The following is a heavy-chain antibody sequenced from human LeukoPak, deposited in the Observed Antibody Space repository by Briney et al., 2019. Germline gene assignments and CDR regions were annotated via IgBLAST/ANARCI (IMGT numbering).Heavy chain of an antibody. J-gene: IGHJ4*02. CDR2: ISYDGSNK. CDR3: TLWFGEGIDY. Sequence: GGSLRLSCAASEFTFSNYVMHWVRQAPGKGLEWVAVISYDGSNKYYADSVEGRFTISRDNSKNTLYLQMNSLRAEDTAVYYCTLWFGEGIDYWGQGTPVTVSS. CDR1: EFTFSNYV. V-gene: IGHV3-30*04. D-gene: IGHD3-10*01.